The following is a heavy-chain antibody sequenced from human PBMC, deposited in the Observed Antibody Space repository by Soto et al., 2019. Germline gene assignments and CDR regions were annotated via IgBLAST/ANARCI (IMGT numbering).Heavy chain of an antibody. CDR1: GGSISSYY. J-gene: IGHJ4*02. CDR3: AVTTVTHGRIDY. CDR2: IYYSGST. D-gene: IGHD4-17*01. Sequence: SETLSLTCTVSGGSISSYYWSWIRQHPGKGLEWIGYIYYSGSTYYNPSLKSRVTISVDTSKNQFSLKLSSVTAADTAVYYCAVTTVTHGRIDYWGQGTPVTVSS. V-gene: IGHV4-59*06.